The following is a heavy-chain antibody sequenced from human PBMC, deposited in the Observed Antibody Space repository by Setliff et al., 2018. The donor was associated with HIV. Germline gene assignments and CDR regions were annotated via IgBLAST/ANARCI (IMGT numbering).Heavy chain of an antibody. CDR3: ARRTLITGYDY. J-gene: IGHJ4*02. Sequence: SETLSLTCTVSGGSISPYYWGWIRRPPVKGLEWIASIHYTGRTYYNPSLKSRVSTSADTSKNHFSLKLTSVTAADTAVYYCARRTLITGYDYWGQGTLVTVSS. V-gene: IGHV4-39*02. CDR1: GGSISPYY. D-gene: IGHD3-16*01. CDR2: IHYTGRT.